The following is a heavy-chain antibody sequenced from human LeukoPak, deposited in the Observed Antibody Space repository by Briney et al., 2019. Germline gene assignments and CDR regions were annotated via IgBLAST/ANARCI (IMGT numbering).Heavy chain of an antibody. CDR1: GFTFSSYA. J-gene: IGHJ4*02. V-gene: IGHV3-15*01. Sequence: GGSLRLSCAASGFTFSSYAMSWVRQAPGKGLEWVGRIKSKTDGGTTDYAAPVKGRFTISRDDSKNTLYLQMNSLKTEDTAVYYCTTASGGYFDYWGQGTLVTVSS. CDR3: TTASGGYFDY. D-gene: IGHD3-10*01. CDR2: IKSKTDGGTT.